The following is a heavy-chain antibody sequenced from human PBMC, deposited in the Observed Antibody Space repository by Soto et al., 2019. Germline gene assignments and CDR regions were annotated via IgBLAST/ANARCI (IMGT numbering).Heavy chain of an antibody. D-gene: IGHD4-17*01. Sequence: GGSLRLSCTASGFTFSDYAIGWVRLAPGKGLAWLSTISKSSSSKYYADSVRCRFAVSRDNSRNILYLQMNSLRAADTAFYYCVKDYQFADYADPNFSFLGMDVWGQGTTVTVSS. CDR3: VKDYQFADYADPNFSFLGMDV. CDR2: ISKSSSSK. CDR1: GFTFSDYA. V-gene: IGHV3-23*01. J-gene: IGHJ6*02.